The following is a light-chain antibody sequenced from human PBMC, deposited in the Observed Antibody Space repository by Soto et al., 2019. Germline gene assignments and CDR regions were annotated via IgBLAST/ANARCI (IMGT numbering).Light chain of an antibody. CDR3: QQYNNWPWT. CDR1: QSVSSN. J-gene: IGKJ1*01. CDR2: GAS. Sequence: EIVMTQSPATLSVSPGERATLSCRASQSVSSNLAWYQQNPGQAPRRLIYGASTRATGIPARVSGSGSGTEFTLTISSLQSEDFAVYYCQQYNNWPWTFGQGTKVQIK. V-gene: IGKV3-15*01.